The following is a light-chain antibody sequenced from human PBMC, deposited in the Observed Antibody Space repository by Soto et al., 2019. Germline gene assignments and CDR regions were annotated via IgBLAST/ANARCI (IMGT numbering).Light chain of an antibody. V-gene: IGKV3-11*01. Sequence: VMTQSPATLSVSPGEGATLSCRASQSVGNNLAWYQQKPGQAPRLLIYDASIRAAGIPARFSGSGSGTDFTLTISSLEPEDFAVYYCQQRSNWPTFGGGTKVDIK. CDR1: QSVGNN. CDR3: QQRSNWPT. J-gene: IGKJ4*01. CDR2: DAS.